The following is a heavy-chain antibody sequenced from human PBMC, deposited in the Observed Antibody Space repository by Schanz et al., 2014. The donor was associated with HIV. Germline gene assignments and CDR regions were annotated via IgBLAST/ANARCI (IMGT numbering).Heavy chain of an antibody. CDR2: IYPSSGAS. CDR3: TRLFTARRGYFYY. J-gene: IGHJ4*02. Sequence: QVQLVQSGAEVKMPGSSVKVSCKASGYSFSSYGLSWVRQAPGHGPEWMGGIYPSSGASETAQRFQGRLTMTSDSSTSTVYMELSNLMSDDTAVYYCTRLFTARRGYFYYWAQGVLVTVSS. D-gene: IGHD3-10*01. CDR1: GYSFSSYG. V-gene: IGHV1-18*01.